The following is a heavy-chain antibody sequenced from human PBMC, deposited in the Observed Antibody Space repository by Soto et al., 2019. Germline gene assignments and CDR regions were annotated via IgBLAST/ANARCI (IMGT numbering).Heavy chain of an antibody. CDR2: IYYSGST. J-gene: IGHJ6*02. Sequence: PSETLSLTCTVAGGSISSGDYYWSWIRQPPGEGLEWIGYIYYSGSTYYNPSLKSRVTISVDTSKNQFSLKPSSVTAADTAVYYCARDRERMDVWGQGTTVTVSS. CDR3: ARDRERMDV. V-gene: IGHV4-30-4*01. D-gene: IGHD1-26*01. CDR1: GGSISSGDYY.